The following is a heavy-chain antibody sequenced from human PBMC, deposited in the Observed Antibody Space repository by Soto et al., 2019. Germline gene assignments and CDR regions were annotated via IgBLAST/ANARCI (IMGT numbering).Heavy chain of an antibody. CDR1: RVSCSKFI. D-gene: IGHD1-26*01. Sequence: PGKVSFHASRVSCSKFIVTLVRQAPGLWLEWVGGIIPIFGTANYAQKFQGRVTITADESTRTSYMEVNKLRSDDTGGYYCAKVRYSNPMGYYYGMDVWGQGTTVTVSS. CDR3: AKVRYSNPMGYYYGMDV. CDR2: IIPIFGTA. J-gene: IGHJ6*02. V-gene: IGHV1-69*13.